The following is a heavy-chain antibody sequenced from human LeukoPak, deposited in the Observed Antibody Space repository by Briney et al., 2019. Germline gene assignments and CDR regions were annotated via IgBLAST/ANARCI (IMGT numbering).Heavy chain of an antibody. Sequence: ASVKVSCKASGYTFTGYYMHWVRQAPGQGLEWMGWINPNSGGTNYAQKFQGRVTMTRDTSISTAYMELSRLRSDDTAVYYCATVAFGGVIAYFDYWGQGTLVTVSS. J-gene: IGHJ4*02. D-gene: IGHD3-16*02. CDR2: INPNSGGT. CDR3: ATVAFGGVIAYFDY. CDR1: GYTFTGYY. V-gene: IGHV1-2*02.